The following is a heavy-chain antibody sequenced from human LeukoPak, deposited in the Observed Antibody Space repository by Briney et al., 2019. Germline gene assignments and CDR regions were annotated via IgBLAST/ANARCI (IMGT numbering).Heavy chain of an antibody. CDR3: ARGGYSGSYFYMDV. CDR1: GYTFTSYY. Sequence: AASVKVSCKASGYTFTSYYMHWVRQAPGQGLGWMGIVNPSGGSTSYAQKFQGRDTMTRDMCTSTVYMELSSLRSEDTAVYYCARGGYSGSYFYMDVWGKGTTVTVSS. V-gene: IGHV1-46*01. CDR2: VNPSGGST. J-gene: IGHJ6*03. D-gene: IGHD1-26*01.